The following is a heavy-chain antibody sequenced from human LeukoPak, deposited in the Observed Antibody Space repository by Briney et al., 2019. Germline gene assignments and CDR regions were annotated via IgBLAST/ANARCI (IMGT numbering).Heavy chain of an antibody. V-gene: IGHV4-34*01. Sequence: SETLSLTCAVYGGSFSGYYWSWIRQPPGKGLEWIGEINHSGSTNYNPSLKSRVTISVDTSKNQFSLKLSSVTAADTAVYYCARARYIVVVTAGPYYFDYWGQGTPVTVSS. D-gene: IGHD2-21*02. CDR3: ARARYIVVVTAGPYYFDY. CDR1: GGSFSGYY. CDR2: INHSGST. J-gene: IGHJ4*02.